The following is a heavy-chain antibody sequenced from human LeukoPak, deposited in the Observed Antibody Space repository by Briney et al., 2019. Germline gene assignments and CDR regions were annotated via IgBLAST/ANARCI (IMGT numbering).Heavy chain of an antibody. CDR2: INPNSGGT. Sequence: ASVKVSCKASGYTFTGYYMHWVRQAPGQGLEWMGRINPNSGGTNYAQKFQGRVTMTRDTSISTAYMELSRPRSDDTAVYYCARTREGYYYGSGSYSVNWFDPWGQGTLVTVSS. D-gene: IGHD3-10*01. CDR3: ARTREGYYYGSGSYSVNWFDP. V-gene: IGHV1-2*06. CDR1: GYTFTGYY. J-gene: IGHJ5*02.